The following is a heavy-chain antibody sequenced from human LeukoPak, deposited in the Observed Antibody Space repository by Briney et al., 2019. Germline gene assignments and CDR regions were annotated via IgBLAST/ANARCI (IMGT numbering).Heavy chain of an antibody. CDR1: GFTFSSYG. CDR3: AKDPYDFWSGYNYYYYYYMDV. Sequence: GGSLRLSCAASGFTFSSYGMHWVRQAPGKGLEWVAFIRYDGSNKYYADSVKGRFTISRDNSKNTLYLQMNSLRAEDTAVYYCAKDPYDFWSGYNYYYYYYMDVWGKGTTVTVSS. J-gene: IGHJ6*03. CDR2: IRYDGSNK. D-gene: IGHD3-3*01. V-gene: IGHV3-30*02.